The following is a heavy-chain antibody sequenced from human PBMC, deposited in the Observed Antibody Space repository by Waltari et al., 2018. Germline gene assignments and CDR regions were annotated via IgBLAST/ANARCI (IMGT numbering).Heavy chain of an antibody. Sequence: QVQLQESGSGLVKPSETLSLTCTVSGGSISSYYWSWIRQPPGKGLEWIGYIYYSGSTNYHPSLKGRVTISVDTSKNQFSLKLSSVTAADTAVYYCARVGGYSSSWYPVYYFDYWGQGTLVTVSS. D-gene: IGHD6-13*01. CDR1: GGSISSYY. V-gene: IGHV4-59*01. CDR3: ARVGGYSSSWYPVYYFDY. CDR2: IYYSGST. J-gene: IGHJ4*02.